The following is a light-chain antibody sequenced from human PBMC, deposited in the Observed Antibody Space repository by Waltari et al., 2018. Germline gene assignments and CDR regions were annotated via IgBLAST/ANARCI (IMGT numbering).Light chain of an antibody. CDR3: SSYTTASSWV. Sequence: QSALTQPASVSGSPGQSIPISCTGTSGDIGNYKFVSWYQQEPGRAPKLIVYDVSQRPSGVSNRFSGSKSGNTASLTISGLQAEDEADYYCSSYTTASSWVFGGGTKLTVL. CDR2: DVS. V-gene: IGLV2-14*01. J-gene: IGLJ3*02. CDR1: SGDIGNYKF.